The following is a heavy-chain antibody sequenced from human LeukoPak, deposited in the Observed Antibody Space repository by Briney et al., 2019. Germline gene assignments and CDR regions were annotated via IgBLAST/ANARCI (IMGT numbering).Heavy chain of an antibody. CDR1: GGSISSYY. J-gene: IGHJ6*04. CDR3: ARGKIVVVPAAIPRRYGMDV. V-gene: IGHV4-59*12. D-gene: IGHD2-2*02. Sequence: SETLSLTCTVSGGSISSYYWSWIRQPPGKGLEWIGYIYYSGSTNYNPSLKSRVTISVDTSKNQFSLKLSSVTAADTAVYYCARGKIVVVPAAIPRRYGMDVWGKGTTVTVSS. CDR2: IYYSGST.